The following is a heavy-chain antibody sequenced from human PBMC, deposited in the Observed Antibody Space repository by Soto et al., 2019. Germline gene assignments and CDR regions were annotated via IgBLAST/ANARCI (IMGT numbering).Heavy chain of an antibody. CDR2: IYATGTT. V-gene: IGHV4-4*07. J-gene: IGHJ4*02. CDR1: GASISGFY. D-gene: IGHD3-10*01. Sequence: SETLSLTXTVSGASISGFYWSWIRKSAGKGLEWIGRIYATGTTDYNPSLKSRVMMSVDTSKNQFSLKLSSVTAADTAVYYCARGISRGAIHFDYWGQGTLVTVSS. CDR3: ARGISRGAIHFDY.